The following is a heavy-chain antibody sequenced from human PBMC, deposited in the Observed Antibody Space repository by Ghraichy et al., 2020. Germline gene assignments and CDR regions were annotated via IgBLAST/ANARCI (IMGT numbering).Heavy chain of an antibody. V-gene: IGHV4-34*01. CDR1: GGSFSGYY. D-gene: IGHD3-22*01. J-gene: IGHJ3*02. Sequence: SETLSLTCAVYGGSFSGYYWSWIRQPPGKGLEWIGEINHSGSTNYNPSLKSRVTISVDTSKNQFSLKLSSVTAADTAVYYCARDSSGYRDAFDIWGQGTMVTVSS. CDR2: INHSGST. CDR3: ARDSSGYRDAFDI.